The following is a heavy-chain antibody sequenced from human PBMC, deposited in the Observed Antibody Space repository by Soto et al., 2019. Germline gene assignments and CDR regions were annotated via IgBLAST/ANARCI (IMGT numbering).Heavy chain of an antibody. Sequence: SETLSLTCTVSGGSISSSSYYWGWIRQPPGKGLEWIGSIYYSGSTYYNPSLKSRVTISVDTSKNQFSLKLSSVTAADTAVYYCARRGALYYDILTGLGTTDDWGQGTLVTVSS. J-gene: IGHJ4*02. CDR2: IYYSGST. CDR1: GGSISSSSYY. CDR3: ARRGALYYDILTGLGTTDD. V-gene: IGHV4-39*01. D-gene: IGHD3-9*01.